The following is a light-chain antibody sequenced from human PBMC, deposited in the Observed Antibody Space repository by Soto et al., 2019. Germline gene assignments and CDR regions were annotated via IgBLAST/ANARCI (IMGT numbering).Light chain of an antibody. Sequence: QSALTQPASVSGSPGQSITISCTGTSSDVGGYNYVSWSQHHPGKAPKLMIYDVSNRPSGVSNPFSGSKSGNTASLSISGLQAEDEADYYCSSFTSRNTLVFGGGTKLTVL. CDR3: SSFTSRNTLV. CDR1: SSDVGGYNY. V-gene: IGLV2-14*03. CDR2: DVS. J-gene: IGLJ2*01.